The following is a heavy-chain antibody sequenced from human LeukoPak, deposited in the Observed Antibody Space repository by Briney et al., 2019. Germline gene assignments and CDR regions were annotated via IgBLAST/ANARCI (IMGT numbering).Heavy chain of an antibody. V-gene: IGHV4-34*01. D-gene: IGHD6-19*01. CDR3: ARQGLYGSGWYPQFDY. CDR1: GGSFSAYY. J-gene: IGHJ4*02. CDR2: INHSGRT. Sequence: SQTLSLTCAVYGGSFSAYYWSWIRQPPGTGLEWIGEINHSGRTNYNPSLKSRVTISVDTSKSQCSLKLSSVTAADTAVYYCARQGLYGSGWYPQFDYWGQGTLVTVSS.